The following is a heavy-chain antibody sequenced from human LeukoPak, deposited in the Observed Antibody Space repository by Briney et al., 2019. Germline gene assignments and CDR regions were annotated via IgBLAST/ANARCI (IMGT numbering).Heavy chain of an antibody. CDR2: IYSGGST. V-gene: IGHV3-53*01. CDR3: ARVFCSSTSCYDYFDY. Sequence: GGSLRLSRAASGFTVSSNYMSWVRQAPGKGLEWVAVIYSGGSTYYADSVKGRFTISRGNSKNTLYLQMNSLRAEDTAVYYCARVFCSSTSCYDYFDYWGQGTLVTVSS. J-gene: IGHJ4*02. D-gene: IGHD2-2*01. CDR1: GFTVSSNY.